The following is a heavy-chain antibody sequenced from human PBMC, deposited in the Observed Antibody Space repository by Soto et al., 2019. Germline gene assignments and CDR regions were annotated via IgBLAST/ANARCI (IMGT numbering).Heavy chain of an antibody. J-gene: IGHJ4*02. Sequence: PSETLSLTCTVSGGSISSGGYYWSWIRQHPGKGPEWIGYIYYSGSTYYNPSLKSRVTISVDTSKNQFSLKLSSVTAADTAVYYCARGILDYYDSSGSNGLDYWGQGTLVTVSS. CDR1: GGSISSGGYY. V-gene: IGHV4-31*03. CDR3: ARGILDYYDSSGSNGLDY. CDR2: IYYSGST. D-gene: IGHD3-22*01.